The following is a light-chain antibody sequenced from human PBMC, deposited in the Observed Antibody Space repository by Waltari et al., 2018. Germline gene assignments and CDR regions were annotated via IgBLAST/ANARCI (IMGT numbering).Light chain of an antibody. Sequence: QSVLTQPPSVSGVPGQGVTIPCPGSSPNIGAGYDVHWYQQLPGAAPKLLIYAYSNRPSGVPDRFYGSKSGTSASLAITGLQAEDEADYYCQSYDSALSAVFGGGTKVTVL. V-gene: IGLV1-40*01. J-gene: IGLJ3*02. CDR1: SPNIGAGYD. CDR2: AYS. CDR3: QSYDSALSAV.